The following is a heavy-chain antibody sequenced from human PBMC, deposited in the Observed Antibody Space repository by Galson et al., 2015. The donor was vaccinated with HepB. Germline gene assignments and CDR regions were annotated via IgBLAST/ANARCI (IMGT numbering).Heavy chain of an antibody. CDR3: ARGPTVQLGIAAAGDYYYYGMDV. CDR2: IIPIFGTA. D-gene: IGHD6-13*01. V-gene: IGHV1-69*13. J-gene: IGHJ6*02. Sequence: SVKVSCKASGGTFSSYAISWVRQAPGQGLEWMGGIIPIFGTANYAQKFQGRVTITADESTSTAYMELSSLRSEDTAVYYCARGPTVQLGIAAAGDYYYYGMDVWGQGTTVTVSS. CDR1: GGTFSSYA.